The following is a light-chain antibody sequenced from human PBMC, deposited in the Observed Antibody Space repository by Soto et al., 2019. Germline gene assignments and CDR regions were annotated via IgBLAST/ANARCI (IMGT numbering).Light chain of an antibody. Sequence: QAVVTQPPSVSGAPGQRVTISCTGSSSNIGAGYDVHWYQQLPGTAPKLLIYGNSNRPSGVPDRFSGSKSGTSASLAITGLQAEDEADYYCQSYDSSLRMVFGGGTKVTVL. CDR3: QSYDSSLRMV. CDR1: SSNIGAGYD. CDR2: GNS. V-gene: IGLV1-40*01. J-gene: IGLJ2*01.